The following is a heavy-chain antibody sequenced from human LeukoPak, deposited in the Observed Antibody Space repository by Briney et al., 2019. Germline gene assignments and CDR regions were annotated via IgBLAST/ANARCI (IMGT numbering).Heavy chain of an antibody. D-gene: IGHD3-3*01. Sequence: PSENLSLTCTVSGGSISSGAYYWSWIRQPAGKGLEWIGRIYIGGNTNYNPSLRSRATISEDTSKNQFSLKLSSVTAADTAVYYCVRDGERASHYDFWSGSDVWGKGTTVIVSS. CDR3: VRDGERASHYDFWSGSDV. CDR2: IYIGGNT. V-gene: IGHV4-61*02. J-gene: IGHJ6*04. CDR1: GGSISSGAYY.